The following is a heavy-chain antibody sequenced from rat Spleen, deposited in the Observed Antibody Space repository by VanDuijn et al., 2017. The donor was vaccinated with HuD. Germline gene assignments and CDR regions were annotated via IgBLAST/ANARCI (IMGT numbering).Heavy chain of an antibody. J-gene: IGHJ2*01. CDR1: GFTFSDYN. V-gene: IGHV5S10*01. D-gene: IGHD1-2*01. CDR2: ITNTGGST. Sequence: EVQLVESGGGLVQPGRSLTLSCVVSGFTFSDYNMAWVRQAPEKGLEWVASITNTGGSTYYPDSVKGRFTFSRDNAKSTLYLQMNSLRSEDTATYYCARHYYSFDYWGQGVLVTVSS. CDR3: ARHYYSFDY.